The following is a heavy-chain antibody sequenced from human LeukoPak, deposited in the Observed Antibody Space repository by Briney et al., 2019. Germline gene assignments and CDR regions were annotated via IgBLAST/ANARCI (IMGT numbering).Heavy chain of an antibody. CDR2: IRSKAYGGTT. V-gene: IGHV3-49*04. D-gene: IGHD4-17*01. CDR1: GFTFGDYA. CDR3: TRDAAHDYGDYNFDY. Sequence: PGRSLRLSCTASGFTFGDYAMSWVRRAPGKGLEWVGFIRSKAYGGTTEYAASVKGRFTISRDDSKSIAYLQMNSLKTEDTAVYYCTRDAAHDYGDYNFDYWGQGTLVTVSS. J-gene: IGHJ4*02.